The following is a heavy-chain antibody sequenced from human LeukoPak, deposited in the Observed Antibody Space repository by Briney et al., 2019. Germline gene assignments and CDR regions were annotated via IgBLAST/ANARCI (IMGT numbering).Heavy chain of an antibody. CDR2: ISYVGSNK. D-gene: IGHD2-2*01. CDR3: ARASVVLPVAILHYYYGRGV. V-gene: IGHV3-30*04. Sequence: AGCLRLSCAASGFTFTSYAMDWVSQAPGKGLGWVAVISYVGSNKYYADSVKGRFTISRDNSTNTTYLQMNILRVEDTAVYYGARASVVLPVAILHYYYGRGVWDQETTVTVPS. J-gene: IGHJ6*02. CDR1: GFTFTSYA.